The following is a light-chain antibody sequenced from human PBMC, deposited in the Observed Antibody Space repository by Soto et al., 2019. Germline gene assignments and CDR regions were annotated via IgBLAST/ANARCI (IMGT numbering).Light chain of an antibody. J-gene: IGKJ5*01. V-gene: IGKV3-15*01. CDR3: QQYYKRPWT. CDR1: QSLSSH. CDR2: GAS. Sequence: VLTQSPATLSMSPGERATLSCRASQSLSSHLAWYQQKPGQAPRLLIYGASTRATGVPARFSGSESETEFTLTISSLQSEDFATYSCQQYYKRPWTFGQGTRLEIK.